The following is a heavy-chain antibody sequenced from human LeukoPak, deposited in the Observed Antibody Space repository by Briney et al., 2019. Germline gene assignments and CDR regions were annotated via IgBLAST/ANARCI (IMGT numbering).Heavy chain of an antibody. J-gene: IGHJ6*04. CDR2: ISYDGSNK. Sequence: GRSLRLSCAASGFTFSSYGMHWVRQAPGKGLEWVAVISYDGSNKYYADSVKGRFTISRDNSKNTLYLQMNGLRAEDTAVYYCAKDQRQRYYYYGMDVWGKGTTVTVSS. CDR3: AKDQRQRYYYYGMDV. V-gene: IGHV3-30*18. CDR1: GFTFSSYG. D-gene: IGHD6-25*01.